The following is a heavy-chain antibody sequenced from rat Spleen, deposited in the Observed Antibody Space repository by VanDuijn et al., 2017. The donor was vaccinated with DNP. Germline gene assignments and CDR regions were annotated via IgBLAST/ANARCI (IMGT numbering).Heavy chain of an antibody. J-gene: IGHJ3*01. CDR2: ISPSGGST. D-gene: IGHD1-12*02. Sequence: EVQLVEPGGGLVQPGRSLKLSCAASGFTSSNYGMHWIRQAPTQGLEWVASISPSGGSTYYQDSVKGRFTISRDNAKNTLYLQMNSLRSEDTATYYCATQGYYDGSYYPFAYWGQGTLVTVSS. V-gene: IGHV5-19*01. CDR3: ATQGYYDGSYYPFAY. CDR1: GFTSSNYG.